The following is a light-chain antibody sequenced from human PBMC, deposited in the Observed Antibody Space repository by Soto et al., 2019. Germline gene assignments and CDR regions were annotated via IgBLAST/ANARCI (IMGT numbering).Light chain of an antibody. V-gene: IGKV3-11*01. Sequence: EIVLTQSPATLSLSPGESATLSCRASQSVSSYLAWYQQKPGQAPRRLVYDASNRAPGIPARFSGSGSGTDFTLTISNLEPEDFAVYYCQQRSNWPLITFGPGTKVDIK. J-gene: IGKJ3*01. CDR3: QQRSNWPLIT. CDR1: QSVSSY. CDR2: DAS.